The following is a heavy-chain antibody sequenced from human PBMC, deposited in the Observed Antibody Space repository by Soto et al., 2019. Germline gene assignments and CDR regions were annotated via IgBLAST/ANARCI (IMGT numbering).Heavy chain of an antibody. Sequence: RASVKVSCKASGGTFSSYAISWVRQAPGQGLEWMGGIIPIFGTANYAQKFQGRVTITADESTSTAYMELSSLRSEDTAVYYCAKFSGSSSWYGYYYYGMDVWGQGTTVTVSS. CDR3: AKFSGSSSWYGYYYYGMDV. CDR1: GGTFSSYA. D-gene: IGHD6-13*01. CDR2: IIPIFGTA. J-gene: IGHJ6*02. V-gene: IGHV1-69*13.